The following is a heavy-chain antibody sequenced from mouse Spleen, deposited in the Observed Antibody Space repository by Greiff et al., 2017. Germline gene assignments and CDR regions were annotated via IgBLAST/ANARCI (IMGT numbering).Heavy chain of an antibody. V-gene: IGHV1-59*01. CDR1: GYTFTSYW. CDR2: IDPSDSYT. Sequence: QVQLQQPGAELVRPGTSVKLSCKASGYTFTSYWMHWVKQRPGQGLEWIGVIDPSDSYTNYNQKFKGKATLTVDTSSSTAYMQLSSLTSEDSAVYYCAIGAARAAWFAYWGQGTLVTVSA. CDR3: AIGAARAAWFAY. D-gene: IGHD3-1*01. J-gene: IGHJ3*01.